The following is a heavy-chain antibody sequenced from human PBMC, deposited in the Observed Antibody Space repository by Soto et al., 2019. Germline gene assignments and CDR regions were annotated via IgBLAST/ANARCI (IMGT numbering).Heavy chain of an antibody. CDR3: ARLPGAPVAAGTDHDYYGMDV. J-gene: IGHJ6*02. D-gene: IGHD6-13*01. Sequence: GESLKISCKGSGYSFSSYWISWVRQMPGKGLEWMGRIDPSDSYTNYSPSFQGHVIISADKSISTAYLQWSSLKASDTAMYYCARLPGAPVAAGTDHDYYGMDVWGQGTTVTVSS. CDR1: GYSFSSYW. CDR2: IDPSDSYT. V-gene: IGHV5-10-1*01.